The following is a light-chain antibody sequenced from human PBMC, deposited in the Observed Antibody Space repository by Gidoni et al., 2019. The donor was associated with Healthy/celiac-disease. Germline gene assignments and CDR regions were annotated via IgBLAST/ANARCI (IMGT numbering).Light chain of an antibody. V-gene: IGKV3-20*01. CDR3: QQYGSSPGYT. CDR1: QSVSSSY. Sequence: EIVLTQPPGTLSLSPGERATLSCRASQSVSSSYLAWYQQKPGQAPRLLIYGASSRATGIPDRFSGSGFGTDFPLTISRLEPEDFAVYYCQQYGSSPGYTFGQGTKLEIK. CDR2: GAS. J-gene: IGKJ2*01.